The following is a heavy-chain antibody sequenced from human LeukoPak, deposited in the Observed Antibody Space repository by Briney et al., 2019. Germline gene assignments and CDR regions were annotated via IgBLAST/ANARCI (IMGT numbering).Heavy chain of an antibody. J-gene: IGHJ4*02. CDR1: GFTFSSYW. CDR2: IKQDGSEK. V-gene: IGHV3-7*03. D-gene: IGHD3-10*01. CDR3: ARASGSYYNGLYFDY. Sequence: EPGGSLRLSCAASGFTFSSYWMSWVRQAPGKGLEWVANIKQDGSEKYYVDSVKGRFTISRDNAKNSLYLQMNSLRAEDTAVYYCARASGSYYNGLYFDYWGQGTLVTVSS.